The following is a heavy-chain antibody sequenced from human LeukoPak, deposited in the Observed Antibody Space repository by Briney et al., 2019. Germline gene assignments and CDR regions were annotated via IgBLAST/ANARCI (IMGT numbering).Heavy chain of an antibody. J-gene: IGHJ3*02. V-gene: IGHV3-48*01. D-gene: IGHD4-17*01. CDR3: AKERGNGVRGAFDI. CDR1: GFTFSSYS. CDR2: ISSSSSTI. Sequence: GGSLRLSCAASGFTFSSYSMNWVRQAPGKGLEWVSYISSSSSTIYYADSVKGRFTMSRDNSKNTLYLQMNSLRAEDTAVYYCAKERGNGVRGAFDIWGQGTMVTVSS.